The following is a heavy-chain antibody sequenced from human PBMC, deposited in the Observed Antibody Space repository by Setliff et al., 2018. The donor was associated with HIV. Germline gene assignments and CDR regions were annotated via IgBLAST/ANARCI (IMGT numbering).Heavy chain of an antibody. V-gene: IGHV4-34*01. CDR3: SRGIVQRQWLRSLIFYYYYMDV. J-gene: IGHJ6*03. CDR1: SESLSGFY. Sequence: SETLSLTCGVFSESLSGFYWSWIRQAPGKGLEWIGDINHSGGTNYNPSLKSRVTISADTSKNQFSLKMRSVTAGDTAMYYCSRGIVQRQWLRSLIFYYYYMDVWASGTMVTVSS. D-gene: IGHD5-12*01. CDR2: INHSGGT.